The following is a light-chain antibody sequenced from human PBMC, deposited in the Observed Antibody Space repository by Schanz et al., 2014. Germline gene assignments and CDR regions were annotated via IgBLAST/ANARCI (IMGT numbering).Light chain of an antibody. CDR2: STK. CDR1: SGSVSTSYY. J-gene: IGLJ3*02. CDR3: VLYMGSGSWV. Sequence: QTVVTQEPSFSVSPGGTVTLTCGLSSGSVSTSYYPSWYQQTPGQAPRTLIYSTKTRSSGVPDRFSGSILGNKAALTITGAQADDESDYYCVLYMGSGSWVFGGGTKLTVL. V-gene: IGLV8-61*01.